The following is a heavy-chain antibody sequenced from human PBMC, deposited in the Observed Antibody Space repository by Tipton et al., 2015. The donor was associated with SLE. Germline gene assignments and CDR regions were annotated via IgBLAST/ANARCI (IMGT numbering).Heavy chain of an antibody. CDR3: ARPFEVVSHDAFDI. J-gene: IGHJ3*02. CDR1: GGSISSSSYY. D-gene: IGHD3-3*01. CDR2: IYYSGST. V-gene: IGHV4-39*01. Sequence: TLSLTCTVSGGSISSSSYYWGWIRQPPGKGLEWIGSIYYSGSTYYNPSLKSRVTISVDTSKNQFSLKLSSVTAADTAVYYCARPFEVVSHDAFDIWGQGTMVTVSS.